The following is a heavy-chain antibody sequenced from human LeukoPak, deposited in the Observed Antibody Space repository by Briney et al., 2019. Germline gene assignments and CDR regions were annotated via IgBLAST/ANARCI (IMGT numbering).Heavy chain of an antibody. CDR1: GFTFSSYS. Sequence: GGSLRLSCAASGFTFSSYSMSWVRQAPGKGLEWVSSISSSSSYIYYADSVKGRFTISRDNAKNSLYLQMNSLRAEDTAVYYCARDYNWNVYCYMDVWGKGTTVTVSS. V-gene: IGHV3-21*01. CDR3: ARDYNWNVYCYMDV. D-gene: IGHD1-1*01. J-gene: IGHJ6*03. CDR2: ISSSSSYI.